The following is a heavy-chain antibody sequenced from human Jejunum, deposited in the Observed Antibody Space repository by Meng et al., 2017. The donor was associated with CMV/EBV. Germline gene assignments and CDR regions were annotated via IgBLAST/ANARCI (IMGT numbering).Heavy chain of an antibody. CDR3: ARGYGASWFDN. Sequence: QITLKESGPMVVKPTETLTLTCTFSGFSLTSSGVAVGWIRQPPGKALEWLALIYWDGDERYRPSLKTRLAITKDTSKNQVVLTMTNVDPVDTATYFCARGYGASWFDNWGQGTLVTVSS. J-gene: IGHJ4*02. CDR2: IYWDGDE. V-gene: IGHV2-5*02. CDR1: GFSLTSSGVA. D-gene: IGHD3-10*01.